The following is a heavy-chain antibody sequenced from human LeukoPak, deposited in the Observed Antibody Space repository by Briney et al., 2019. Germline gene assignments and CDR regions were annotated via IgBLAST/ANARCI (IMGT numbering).Heavy chain of an antibody. D-gene: IGHD3-9*01. CDR2: IYYSGST. J-gene: IGHJ4*02. Sequence: WGSLRLSCAASGFTFSSYAMTWVRQAPGKGLEWIGSIYYSGSTYYNPSLNSRATIFVDTSKNQFSLKLTSVTAADTAVYYCARHFRISRYFDWLLPFDYWGQGTLVTVSS. CDR1: GFTFSSYA. V-gene: IGHV4-39*01. CDR3: ARHFRISRYFDWLLPFDY.